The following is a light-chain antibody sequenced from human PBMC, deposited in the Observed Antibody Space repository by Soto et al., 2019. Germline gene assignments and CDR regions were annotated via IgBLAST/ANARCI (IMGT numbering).Light chain of an antibody. CDR2: NIN. Sequence: QSVLTQAPSVSGTPGQRVTISCSGSRSNIGSNTVNWYQQLPGTAPKLLLFNINQRPSGVPDRFSGSKSGTSASLAISGLQSEDEADYYCAAWDDSLSGEWVFGGGTKLTVL. CDR3: AAWDDSLSGEWV. V-gene: IGLV1-44*01. CDR1: RSNIGSNT. J-gene: IGLJ3*02.